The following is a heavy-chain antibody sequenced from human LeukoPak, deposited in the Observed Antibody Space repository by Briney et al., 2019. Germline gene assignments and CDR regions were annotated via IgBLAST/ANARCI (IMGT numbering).Heavy chain of an antibody. D-gene: IGHD6-13*01. V-gene: IGHV1-69*13. Sequence: SVKVSCKAVGDTFSIYGISWVRQAPGQGLEWMGGVIPISGAAEYAQKFQGRVTITADEPTTTAYMELTSLTSDDTAVYYCARGGVFMAAGTFDYWGQGTLVTVSS. J-gene: IGHJ4*02. CDR3: ARGGVFMAAGTFDY. CDR2: VIPISGAA. CDR1: GDTFSIYG.